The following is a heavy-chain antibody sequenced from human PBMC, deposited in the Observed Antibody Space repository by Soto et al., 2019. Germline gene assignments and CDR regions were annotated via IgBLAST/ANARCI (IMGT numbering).Heavy chain of an antibody. CDR2: IYPDNSDT. V-gene: IGHV5-51*01. Sequence: GESLKISCKASGYSFPGYWIGWVRQMPGKGLEWMGIIYPDNSDTRYSPSFQGQVTISADKSINTAYLQWSSLKASDTAMYFCARQAATVATVLLLYFDPWGQGTPVTVSS. D-gene: IGHD1-1*01. CDR1: GYSFPGYW. J-gene: IGHJ4*02. CDR3: ARQAATVATVLLLYFDP.